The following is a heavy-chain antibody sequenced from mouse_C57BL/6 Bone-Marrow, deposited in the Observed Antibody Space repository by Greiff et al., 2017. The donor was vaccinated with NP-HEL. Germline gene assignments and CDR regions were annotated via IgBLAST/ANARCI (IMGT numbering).Heavy chain of an antibody. CDR1: GYTFTSYW. CDR2: IDPSDSET. CDR3: ARSRHYYGPGFFDY. V-gene: IGHV1-52*01. J-gene: IGHJ2*01. Sequence: VQLQQPGAELVRPGSSVKLSCKASGYTFTSYWMHWVKQRPIQGLEWIGNIDPSDSETHYNQKFKDKATLTVDKSSSTAYMQLSSLTSEDSAVYYCARSRHYYGPGFFDYWGQGTTLTVSS. D-gene: IGHD1-2*01.